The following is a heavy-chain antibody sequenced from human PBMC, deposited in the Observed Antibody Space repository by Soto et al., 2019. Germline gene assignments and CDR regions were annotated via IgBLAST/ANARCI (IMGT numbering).Heavy chain of an antibody. CDR1: GGRFSVYY. D-gene: IGHD5-18*01. J-gene: IGHJ4*02. Sequence: TMSLASGGEGGRFSVYYWGLIRRSPGKGLEWIGEINHSGSTNYNPSLKSRVTISVDTSKNQFSLKLSSVTAADTAVYYCARDGGYSYGASYYFDYWGQGTLVTVSS. CDR3: ARDGGYSYGASYYFDY. CDR2: INHSGST. V-gene: IGHV4-34*01.